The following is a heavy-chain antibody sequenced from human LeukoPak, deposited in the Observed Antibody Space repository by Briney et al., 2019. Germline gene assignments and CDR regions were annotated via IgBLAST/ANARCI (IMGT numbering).Heavy chain of an antibody. V-gene: IGHV3-30*18. Sequence: PGGSLRLSCVASGFSFSTYGLHWVRQAPGKGLEWVAVISYDGSNKYYADSVKGRFTISRDNSKNTLYLQMNSLRAEDTAVYYCAKTMTIPAYYYYGMDVWGQGTTVTVSS. CDR2: ISYDGSNK. CDR1: GFSFSTYG. D-gene: IGHD4/OR15-4a*01. CDR3: AKTMTIPAYYYYGMDV. J-gene: IGHJ6*02.